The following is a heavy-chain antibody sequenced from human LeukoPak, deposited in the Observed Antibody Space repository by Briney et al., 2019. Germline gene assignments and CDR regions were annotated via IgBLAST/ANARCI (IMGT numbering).Heavy chain of an antibody. CDR1: GGSFSGYY. Sequence: SETLSLTCAVYGGSFSGYYWSWIRQPPGKGLEWIGEINHSGSTNYNPSLKSRVTISVDTSKNQFSLKLSSVTAADTAVYYCARVTPNYPTDYFDYWGQGTLVTVSS. V-gene: IGHV4-34*01. CDR3: ARVTPNYPTDYFDY. J-gene: IGHJ4*02. D-gene: IGHD4-4*01. CDR2: INHSGST.